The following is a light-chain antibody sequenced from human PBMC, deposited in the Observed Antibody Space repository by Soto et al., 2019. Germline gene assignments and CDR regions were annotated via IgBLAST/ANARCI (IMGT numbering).Light chain of an antibody. CDR3: QQYNDWPYT. J-gene: IGKJ2*01. CDR2: GAS. CDR1: QSVNSH. V-gene: IGKV3-15*01. Sequence: IVLTQSPGTLSVSPGERVTLSCRASQSVNSHLSWHQQKPGQAPRFLIFGASTRVTGTPARFSGSGSGTGFTLTISSLQSEDFAVYYCQQYNDWPYTFGQGTKLEIK.